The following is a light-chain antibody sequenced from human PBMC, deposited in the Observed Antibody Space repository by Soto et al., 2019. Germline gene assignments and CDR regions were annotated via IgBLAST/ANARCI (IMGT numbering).Light chain of an antibody. CDR1: QSVSSY. Sequence: EIVLTQSPATLSLSPGERATLSCRASQSVSSYLAWYQQKPGQAPRLLIYDASNRATGIPARFSGSGSGTDITLTMSSLEPEDFAVYYCQQRSNWLYTFGQGTKLQIK. V-gene: IGKV3-11*01. CDR3: QQRSNWLYT. CDR2: DAS. J-gene: IGKJ2*01.